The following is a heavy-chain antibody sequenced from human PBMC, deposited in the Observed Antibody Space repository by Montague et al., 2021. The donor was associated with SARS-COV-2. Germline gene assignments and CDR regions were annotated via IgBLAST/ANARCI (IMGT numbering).Heavy chain of an antibody. Sequence: TLSLTCTVSGGSITSGGYYWIWIRQHPGKGLEWIGYIYHTGSTYYNPSLQSRLRTSVDTSKNEFSLTLTSVTAADTAIYYCARDRGWGSRGAGYIDLWGRGTLVTVSS. CDR1: GGSITSGGYY. J-gene: IGHJ2*01. D-gene: IGHD2-21*01. CDR3: ARDRGWGSRGAGYIDL. CDR2: IYHTGST. V-gene: IGHV4-31*03.